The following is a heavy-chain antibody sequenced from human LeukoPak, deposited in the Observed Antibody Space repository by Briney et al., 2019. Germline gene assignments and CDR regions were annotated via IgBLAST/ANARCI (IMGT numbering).Heavy chain of an antibody. CDR2: IYYSGST. V-gene: IGHV4-59*01. J-gene: IGHJ4*02. Sequence: PSETLSLTCTVSGGSISSYYWSWIRQPPGKGLEWIGYIYYSGSTNYNPSLKSRVTISVDTSKNQFSLKLSSVTAADTAVYYCARVGGYYDSSGLFDYWGQGTLVTVSS. D-gene: IGHD3-22*01. CDR1: GGSISSYY. CDR3: ARVGGYYDSSGLFDY.